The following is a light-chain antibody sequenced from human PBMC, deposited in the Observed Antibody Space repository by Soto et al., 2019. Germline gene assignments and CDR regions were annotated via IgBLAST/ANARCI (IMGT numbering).Light chain of an antibody. V-gene: IGKV3-20*01. CDR2: GAS. CDR1: QSVSSSY. J-gene: IGKJ5*01. Sequence: EIVLTQSPGTLSFSPGERATLSCRASQSVSSSYLAWYQQRPGQAPRLLIYGASSRATGIPDRSSGSGSGTDFTLTISRLEPEDFAVYYCQQHGNSPRWTFGQGTRLEIK. CDR3: QQHGNSPRWT.